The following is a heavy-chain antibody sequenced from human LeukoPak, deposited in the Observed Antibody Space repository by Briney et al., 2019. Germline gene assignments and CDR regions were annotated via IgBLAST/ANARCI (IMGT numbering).Heavy chain of an antibody. J-gene: IGHJ3*02. V-gene: IGHV3-7*05. CDR1: GFTFSSYW. D-gene: IGHD2-15*01. CDR3: ARDRGYSTFDI. CDR2: MDQDGTEK. Sequence: GGSLRLSCAASGFTFSSYWMSWVRQAPGKGLEWVANMDQDGTEKNYVDSVKGRFTISRDNAKNLLYVQMNSLRAEDTAVYYCARDRGYSTFDIWGQGTMVTVSS.